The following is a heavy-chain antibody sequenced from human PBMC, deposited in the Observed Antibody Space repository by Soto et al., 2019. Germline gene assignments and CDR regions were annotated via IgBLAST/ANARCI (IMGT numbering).Heavy chain of an antibody. CDR2: IDYSGST. CDR1: GGTIRSSNYY. J-gene: IGHJ5*02. V-gene: IGHV4-39*02. Sequence: LSLTCTVSGGTIRSSNYYWAWIRQPPGKGLEWIGSIDYSGSTYYNPSLKSRVTISVDTSKNHFSLKLGSVTAADTALYYCSRRAPEGFDPWGQGTLVTSPQ. CDR3: SRRAPEGFDP.